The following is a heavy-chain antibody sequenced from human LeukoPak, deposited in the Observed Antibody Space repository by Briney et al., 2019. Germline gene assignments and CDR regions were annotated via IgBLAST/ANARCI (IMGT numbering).Heavy chain of an antibody. Sequence: GGSLRLSCAASGFTFSSYWMSWVRQAPGKGLEWVANIKQDGSEKYYVDSVKGRFTISRGNAKNSLYLQMNSLRAEDTAVYYCARDRYSYGRLVDYWGQGTLVTVSS. CDR2: IKQDGSEK. D-gene: IGHD5-18*01. V-gene: IGHV3-7*01. CDR1: GFTFSSYW. J-gene: IGHJ4*02. CDR3: ARDRYSYGRLVDY.